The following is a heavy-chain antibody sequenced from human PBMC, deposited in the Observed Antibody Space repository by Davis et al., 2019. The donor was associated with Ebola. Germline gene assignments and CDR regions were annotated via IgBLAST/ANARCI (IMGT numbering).Heavy chain of an antibody. V-gene: IGHV4-59*01. CDR2: IYYSGST. CDR3: ARGGMGSSWYPALDY. CDR1: GGSISSYY. Sequence: SETLSLTCTVSGGSISSYYWSWIRQPPGKGLEWIGYIYYSGSTNYNPSLKSRVTISVDTSKNQFSLKLSSVTAADTAVYYCARGGMGSSWYPALDYWGQGTLVTVSS. J-gene: IGHJ4*02. D-gene: IGHD6-13*01.